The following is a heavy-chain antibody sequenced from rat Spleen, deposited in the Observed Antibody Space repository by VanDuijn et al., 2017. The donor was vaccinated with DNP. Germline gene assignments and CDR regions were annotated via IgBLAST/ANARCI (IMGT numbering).Heavy chain of an antibody. V-gene: IGHV5-31*01. J-gene: IGHJ2*01. CDR2: ITSSGGST. D-gene: IGHD3-1*01. CDR1: GFTFNKYW. Sequence: EVQLVESGGDLVQPGRSLKLSCVASGFTFNKYWMTWIRQVPGKGLEWVAAITSSGGSTYYRDTVKGRFTISIDNAKSGLYLQMNSLRSEDTATYYCANWPLDYWGQGVMVTVSS. CDR3: ANWPLDY.